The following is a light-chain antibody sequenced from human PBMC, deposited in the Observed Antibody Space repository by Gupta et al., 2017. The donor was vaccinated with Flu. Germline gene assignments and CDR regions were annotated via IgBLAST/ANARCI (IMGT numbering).Light chain of an antibody. Sequence: SFCRSSQSSQYSDSYIYLNWYKPRTGQSPRRLTAEVSKSDAGVTDRCSGSGTGTAFTLNISKVEDDDVGVYYCIKGTPPWTFGQGTKLEIK. CDR3: IKGTPPWT. J-gene: IGKJ2*02. CDR2: EVS. V-gene: IGKV2-30*01. CDR1: QSSQYSDSYIY.